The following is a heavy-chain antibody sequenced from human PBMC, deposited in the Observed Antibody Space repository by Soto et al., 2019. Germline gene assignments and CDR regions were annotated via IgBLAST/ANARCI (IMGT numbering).Heavy chain of an antibody. CDR2: ISAHNGNT. V-gene: IGHV1-18*01. Sequence: QVHLVQSGAEVKKPGASVKVSGKGSGYAFTTYGITWVRQAPGQGLEWMGWISAHNGNTNYAQKLQGRVTVTRDISTSTAYMELRSLRSDDTAVYYCARGRYGDYWGQGALVTVSS. CDR3: ARGRYGDY. J-gene: IGHJ4*02. CDR1: GYAFTTYG. D-gene: IGHD1-1*01.